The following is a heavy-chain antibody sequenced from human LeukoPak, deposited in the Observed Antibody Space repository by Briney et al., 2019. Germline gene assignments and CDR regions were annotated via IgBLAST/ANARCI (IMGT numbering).Heavy chain of an antibody. CDR1: GFTFSSYA. CDR2: ISGSGGST. CDR3: AKDLYYYDSSDY. Sequence: GGSLRLSCAASGFTFSSYAMSWVRQAPGKGLEWVSAISGSGGSTYYADSVKGRFAISRDNSKNTLYLQMNSLRAEDTAVYYCAKDLYYYDSSDYWGQGTLVTVSS. J-gene: IGHJ4*02. V-gene: IGHV3-23*01. D-gene: IGHD3-22*01.